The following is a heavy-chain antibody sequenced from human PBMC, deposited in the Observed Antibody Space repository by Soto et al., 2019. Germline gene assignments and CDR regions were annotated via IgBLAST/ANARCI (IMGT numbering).Heavy chain of an antibody. CDR1: GGTFSSYA. CDR2: IIPIFGTA. J-gene: IGHJ5*02. CDR3: ARGGLGFVVVVADNWFDP. V-gene: IGHV1-69*12. D-gene: IGHD2-15*01. Sequence: QVQLVQSGAEVKKPGSSVKVSCKASGGTFSSYAISWVRQAPGQGLEWMGGIIPIFGTANYAQKFQGRVTITADESTSTAYMELSSLRSEDTAVYYCARGGLGFVVVVADNWFDPWGQGTLVTVSS.